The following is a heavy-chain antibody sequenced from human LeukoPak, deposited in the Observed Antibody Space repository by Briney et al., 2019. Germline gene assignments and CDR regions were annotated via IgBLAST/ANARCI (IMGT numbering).Heavy chain of an antibody. CDR3: AKVFYEINAFDI. Sequence: QSGGSLRLSCAASGFTFSSYAMSWVRQAPGKGLEWVSAISGSGGSTYYADSVKGRFTISRDNSKNTLYLQMNSLRAEDTAVYYCAKVFYEINAFDIWGQGTMVTVSS. CDR2: ISGSGGST. D-gene: IGHD3-16*01. J-gene: IGHJ3*02. V-gene: IGHV3-23*01. CDR1: GFTFSSYA.